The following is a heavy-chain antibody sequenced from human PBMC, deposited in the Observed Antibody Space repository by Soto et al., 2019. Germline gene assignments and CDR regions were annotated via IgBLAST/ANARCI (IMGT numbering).Heavy chain of an antibody. CDR2: INQDGSQK. V-gene: IGHV3-7*03. D-gene: IGHD2-2*02. J-gene: IGHJ4*02. CDR1: GLTLSNYW. Sequence: PGGSLRLSCAAPGLTLSNYWMIWVRQAPGKGLEWVANINQDGSQKFYLDSVEGRFTISRDNARNSLYLQMNSLRAEDTAIYYCARIYCSSSSCYIDFWGQGILVTVSS. CDR3: ARIYCSSSSCYIDF.